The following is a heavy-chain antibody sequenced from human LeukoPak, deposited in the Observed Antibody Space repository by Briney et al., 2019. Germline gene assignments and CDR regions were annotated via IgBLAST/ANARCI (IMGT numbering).Heavy chain of an antibody. J-gene: IGHJ4*02. Sequence: SETLSLTCTVSGGSISSYYWSWIRQPPGQGLEWIGYIYYSGSTNYNPSLKSRVTISVDTSKNQFSLKLSSVTAADTAVYYCARVQAYGGKGYFDYWGQGTLVTVSS. D-gene: IGHD4-23*01. V-gene: IGHV4-59*01. CDR3: ARVQAYGGKGYFDY. CDR2: IYYSGST. CDR1: GGSISSYY.